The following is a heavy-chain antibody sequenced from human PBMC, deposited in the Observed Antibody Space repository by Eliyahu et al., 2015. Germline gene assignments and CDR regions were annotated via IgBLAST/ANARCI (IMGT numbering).Heavy chain of an antibody. CDR1: GFPFSNXG. J-gene: IGHJ6*02. CDR3: ARESVVDLEHHYHGMDV. V-gene: IGHV3-30*03. Sequence: QVHLVESGGGVVLPGRSLXLFCGASGFPFSNXGMQWVRQXPGKGPEWVAYISYNGVEEFYADSVRGRFTISRDNSRNTVSLQMNRLRRDDSAVYYCARESVVDLEHHYHGMDVWGQGTTVTVSS. D-gene: IGHD2-15*01. CDR2: ISYNGVEE.